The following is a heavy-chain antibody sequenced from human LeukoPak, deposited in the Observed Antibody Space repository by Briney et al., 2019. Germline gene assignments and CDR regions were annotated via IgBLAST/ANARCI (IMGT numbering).Heavy chain of an antibody. CDR1: GFTFSSYG. CDR3: XKDLSIAAAAFDY. J-gene: IGHJ4*02. Sequence: GGSLRLSCAASGFTFSSYGMSWVRQAPGKGLEWVSGISGSGGSTYYADSVKGRFTISRDNSKNTLYLQMHSLRAEDTAVYYXXKDLSIAAAAFDYWGQGTLVTVSS. CDR2: ISGSGGST. V-gene: IGHV3-23*01. D-gene: IGHD6-13*01.